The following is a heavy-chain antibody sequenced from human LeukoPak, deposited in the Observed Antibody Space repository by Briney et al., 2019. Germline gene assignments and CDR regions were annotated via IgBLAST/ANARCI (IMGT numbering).Heavy chain of an antibody. V-gene: IGHV1-46*01. CDR3: ARDGNWNDGGYDNWFDP. Sequence: ASVKVSCKASGYTFTSYYMHWVRQAPGQGLEWMGIINPSGGSTSYAQKFQGRVTTTRDMSTSTVYMELSSLRSEDTAVYYCARDGNWNDGGYDNWFDPWGQGTLVTVSS. CDR1: GYTFTSYY. J-gene: IGHJ5*02. D-gene: IGHD1-1*01. CDR2: INPSGGST.